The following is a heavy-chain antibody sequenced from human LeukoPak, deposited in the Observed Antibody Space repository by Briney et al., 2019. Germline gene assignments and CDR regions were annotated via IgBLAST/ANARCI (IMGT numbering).Heavy chain of an antibody. V-gene: IGHV3-53*01. CDR3: AISSGWYLGNFDY. Sequence: GGSLRLSCAASGFTVSSNYMSWVRQAPGRGLEWGSVIYSGGGTYYADAVRGRFTISRDNSKNTLYLQMNSLRAVDTAVYYCAISSGWYLGNFDYWGQGTLVTVSS. CDR2: IYSGGGT. J-gene: IGHJ4*02. D-gene: IGHD6-19*01. CDR1: GFTVSSNY.